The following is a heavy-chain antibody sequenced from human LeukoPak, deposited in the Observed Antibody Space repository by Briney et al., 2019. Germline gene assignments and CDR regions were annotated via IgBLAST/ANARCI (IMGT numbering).Heavy chain of an antibody. J-gene: IGHJ5*02. CDR3: AREHIAAAGTNWFDP. CDR2: ISFDGNNK. Sequence: APAKKIEREALISFDGNNKYYADSMKGRLTISRDTSKNTLYLQMNSLRPEDTAVYYCAREHIAAAGTNWFDPWGQGTLVTVSS. V-gene: IGHV3-30*01. D-gene: IGHD6-13*01.